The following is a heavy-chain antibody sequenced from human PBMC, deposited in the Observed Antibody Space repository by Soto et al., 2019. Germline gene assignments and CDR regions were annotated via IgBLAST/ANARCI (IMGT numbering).Heavy chain of an antibody. Sequence: ASVKVSCKACGYTFTGYYMHWVRQAPGQGLEWMGWINPNSGGTNYAQKFQGRVTMTRDTSISTAYMELSRLRSDDTAVYYCASGGTVTTGYYYYGMDVWGQGTTVTVSS. D-gene: IGHD4-4*01. J-gene: IGHJ6*02. CDR1: GYTFTGYY. CDR3: ASGGTVTTGYYYYGMDV. CDR2: INPNSGGT. V-gene: IGHV1-2*02.